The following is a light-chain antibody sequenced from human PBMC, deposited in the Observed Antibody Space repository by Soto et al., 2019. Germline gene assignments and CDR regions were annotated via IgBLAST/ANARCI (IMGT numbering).Light chain of an antibody. CDR1: SSDFGGYSY. CDR3: SSYAGTHIV. V-gene: IGLV2-8*01. Sequence: QSVLTQPPSASGSPGQSVAISCTGTSSDFGGYSYVSWYQQHRGKAPKLMIYDVSKRPSGVPDRFSGSKSGNTASLTVSGLQAEDEADYYCSSYAGTHIVFGTGTKVTVL. CDR2: DVS. J-gene: IGLJ1*01.